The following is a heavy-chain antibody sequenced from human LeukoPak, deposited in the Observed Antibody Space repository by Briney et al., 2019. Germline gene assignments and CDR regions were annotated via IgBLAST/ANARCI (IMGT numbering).Heavy chain of an antibody. CDR3: AKASSGYPSSANNWFDP. V-gene: IGHV3-9*01. J-gene: IGHJ5*02. Sequence: GRSLRLSCAASGFTFDDYAMHWVRQAPGKGLEWVSGISCNSGSIGYADSVKGRFTISRDNAKNSLYLQMNSLRAEDTALYYCAKASSGYPSSANNWFDPWGQGTLVTVSS. D-gene: IGHD3-3*01. CDR2: ISCNSGSI. CDR1: GFTFDDYA.